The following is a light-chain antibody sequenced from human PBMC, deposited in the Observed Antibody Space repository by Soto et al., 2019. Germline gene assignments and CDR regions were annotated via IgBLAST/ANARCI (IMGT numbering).Light chain of an antibody. CDR1: SSDVGNYNH. V-gene: IGLV2-14*01. Sequence: QSALTQPASVSGSPGQSITISCTGTSSDVGNYNHVSWYQQHPGKAPKLMIYEVSNRPSGVSNRFSGSKSANTASLTISGLQAEDEADYYCSSYTNINTRACVFGTGTKLTVL. CDR2: EVS. J-gene: IGLJ1*01. CDR3: SSYTNINTRACV.